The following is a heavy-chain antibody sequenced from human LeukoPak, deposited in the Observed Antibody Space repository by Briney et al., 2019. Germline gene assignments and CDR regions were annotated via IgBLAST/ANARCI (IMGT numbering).Heavy chain of an antibody. CDR3: ARVGRYSSSTSCYTPLGRKKNAFDI. V-gene: IGHV4-4*02. D-gene: IGHD2-2*02. CDR2: IYHSGST. J-gene: IGHJ3*02. CDR1: GGSISSSNW. Sequence: SETLSLTCAVSGGSISSSNWWSWVRQPPGKGLEWIGEIYHSGSTNYNPSLKSRVTISVDKSKNQFSLKLSSVTDADTAVYYCARVGRYSSSTSCYTPLGRKKNAFDIWGQGTMVTVSS.